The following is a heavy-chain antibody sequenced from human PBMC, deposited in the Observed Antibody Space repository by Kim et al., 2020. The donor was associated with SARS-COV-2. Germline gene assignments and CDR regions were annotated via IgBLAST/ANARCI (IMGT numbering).Heavy chain of an antibody. J-gene: IGHJ6*02. CDR2: ISSSSSTI. Sequence: GGSLRLSCAASGFTFSSYSMNWVRQAPGKGLEWVSYISSSSSTIYYADSVKGRFTISRDNAKNSLYLQMNSLRAEDTAVYYCARDGITGTLYYYYYYGMDVWGQGTTVTVSS. CDR3: ARDGITGTLYYYYYYGMDV. D-gene: IGHD1-7*01. CDR1: GFTFSSYS. V-gene: IGHV3-48*04.